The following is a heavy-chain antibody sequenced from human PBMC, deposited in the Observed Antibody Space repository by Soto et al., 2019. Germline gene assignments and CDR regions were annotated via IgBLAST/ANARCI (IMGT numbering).Heavy chain of an antibody. Sequence: QVQLQQSGPGLVKPSQTLSLTCTVSGGSISYEYYHWTRIRQSPGKGLEWIGYIHYSGSIIYNPSFKSRVTISVDTSKNRFSLQLSSVTAADTAMYFCAREDDGGDRDYYGLDVWGQGTTVTVSS. V-gene: IGHV4-30-4*08. D-gene: IGHD2-21*02. CDR3: AREDDGGDRDYYGLDV. J-gene: IGHJ6*02. CDR2: IHYSGSI. CDR1: GGSISYEYYH.